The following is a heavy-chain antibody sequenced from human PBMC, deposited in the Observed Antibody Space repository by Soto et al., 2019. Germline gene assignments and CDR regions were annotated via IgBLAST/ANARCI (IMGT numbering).Heavy chain of an antibody. J-gene: IGHJ6*02. CDR3: ARSGRDVVVPAAIRGDYYYYGMDV. Sequence: GESLKISCKGSGYSFTSYWIGWVRQMPGKGLEWMGIIYPGDSDTRYSPSFQGQVTISAGKSISTAYLQWSSLKASDTAMYYCARSGRDVVVPAAIRGDYYYYGMDVWGQGTTVTVSS. D-gene: IGHD2-2*02. CDR1: GYSFTSYW. V-gene: IGHV5-51*01. CDR2: IYPGDSDT.